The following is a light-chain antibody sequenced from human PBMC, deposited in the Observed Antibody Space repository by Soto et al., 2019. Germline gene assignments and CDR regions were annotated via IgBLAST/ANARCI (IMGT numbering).Light chain of an antibody. J-gene: IGKJ2*01. CDR3: QQYGSSPQNT. V-gene: IGKV3-20*01. Sequence: EIVLTQSPGTLSLSLGERATLSCRASESIRSSYLAWYQQNPGQAPRLLIYATSSRATGIPDRFSGSGSGTDFTLTISRLEPEHSAVYYCQQYGSSPQNTFGQGTKLEIK. CDR1: ESIRSSY. CDR2: ATS.